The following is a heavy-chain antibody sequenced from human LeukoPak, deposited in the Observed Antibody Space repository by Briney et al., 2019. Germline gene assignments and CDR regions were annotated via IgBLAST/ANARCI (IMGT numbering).Heavy chain of an antibody. CDR1: GGSISSSNW. Sequence: PSGTLSLTCAVSGGSISSSNWWSWVRQPPGKGLEWIGEIYHSGSTNYNPSLKSRVTISVDMSKNQLSLKLSSVTAADTAVYYCARDGYGDRDDAFDIWGQGTMVTVSS. V-gene: IGHV4-4*02. CDR2: IYHSGST. D-gene: IGHD4-17*01. CDR3: ARDGYGDRDDAFDI. J-gene: IGHJ3*02.